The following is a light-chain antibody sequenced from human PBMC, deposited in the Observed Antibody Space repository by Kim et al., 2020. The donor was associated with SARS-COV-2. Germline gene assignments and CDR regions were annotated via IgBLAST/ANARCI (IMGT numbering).Light chain of an antibody. Sequence: QSITIACTETSSDVGGYDYVSWYQQHPGKAPKLMIYDVSKRPSGISSRFSGSKSGNTASLTISGLQAEDEADYYCSSYTSSSTYVFGTGTKVTVL. CDR3: SSYTSSSTYV. CDR2: DVS. V-gene: IGLV2-14*04. J-gene: IGLJ1*01. CDR1: SSDVGGYDY.